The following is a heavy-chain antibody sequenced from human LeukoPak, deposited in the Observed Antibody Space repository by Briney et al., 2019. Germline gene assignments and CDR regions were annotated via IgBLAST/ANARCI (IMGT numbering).Heavy chain of an antibody. Sequence: GGSLRLSWAASGXTFSSYALHWVRQAPGKGLEWVAVISYDGSNKYYADSVKGRFTISRDNSKNTLYLQMNSLRAEDTAVYYCASNPGYSSSWEEYYFDYWGQGTLVTVSS. V-gene: IGHV3-30-3*01. D-gene: IGHD6-13*01. CDR2: ISYDGSNK. J-gene: IGHJ4*02. CDR3: ASNPGYSSSWEEYYFDY. CDR1: GXTFSSYA.